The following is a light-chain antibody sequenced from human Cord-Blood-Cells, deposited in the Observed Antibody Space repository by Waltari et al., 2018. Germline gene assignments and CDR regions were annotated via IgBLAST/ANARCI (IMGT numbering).Light chain of an antibody. CDR1: SRAAGGYNY. V-gene: IGLV2-8*01. J-gene: IGLJ2*01. CDR2: EVS. CDR3: SSYAGSNNLV. Sequence: QSALPQPPSASGSPGQSVTISCTGTSRAAGGYNYVPWYQQPPGKAPKLMIYEVSKRPSGVPDRFSGSKSGNTASLTVSGLQAEDEADYYCSSYAGSNNLVFGGGTKLTVL.